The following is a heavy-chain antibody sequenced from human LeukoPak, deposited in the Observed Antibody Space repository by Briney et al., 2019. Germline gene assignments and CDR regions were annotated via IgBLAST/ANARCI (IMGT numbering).Heavy chain of an antibody. D-gene: IGHD6-13*01. CDR3: ARGPFRDSSSWYYFDY. CDR2: VFYIGST. J-gene: IGHJ4*02. CDR1: GDSITSYF. Sequence: SETLSLTCTVSGDSITSYFWSWIRQPPGKGLEWIGYVFYIGSTNYNPSLKGRVTLSVDTSKNQFSLNLRSVTAADTAVYYCARGPFRDSSSWYYFDYWGQGTLVTVSS. V-gene: IGHV4-59*01.